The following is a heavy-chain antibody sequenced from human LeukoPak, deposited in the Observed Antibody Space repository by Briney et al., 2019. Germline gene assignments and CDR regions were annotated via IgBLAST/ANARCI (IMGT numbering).Heavy chain of an antibody. V-gene: IGHV1-3*01. J-gene: IGHJ5*02. CDR1: GYTFTSYA. CDR3: ARDPARKSITIFGVVIPNWFDP. CDR2: INAGNGNT. Sequence: ASVKVSCKASGYTFTSYAMHWVRQAPGQRLEWMGWINAGNGNTKYSQKFQGRVTITRDTSASTAYMELSSLRSEDTAVNYCARDPARKSITIFGVVIPNWFDPWGQGTLVTVSS. D-gene: IGHD3-3*01.